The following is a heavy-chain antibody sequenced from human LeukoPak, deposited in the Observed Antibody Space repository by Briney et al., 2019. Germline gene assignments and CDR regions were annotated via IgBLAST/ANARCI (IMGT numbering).Heavy chain of an antibody. Sequence: ASVKVSCKASGYTFTSDGISWVRQAPGQGLEWMGWINTYKGNTNYAQNLQDRVTMTTDTSTSTAYMELRSLRYDDTAVYYCARGNVPTANHWGQGTLVTVSS. CDR1: GYTFTSDG. CDR3: ARGNVPTANH. J-gene: IGHJ5*02. V-gene: IGHV1-18*01. CDR2: INTYKGNT. D-gene: IGHD2-2*01.